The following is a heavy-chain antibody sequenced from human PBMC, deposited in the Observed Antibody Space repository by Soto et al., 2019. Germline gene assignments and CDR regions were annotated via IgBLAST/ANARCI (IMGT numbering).Heavy chain of an antibody. V-gene: IGHV4-30-4*01. CDR2: IYNGGST. CDR3: ARAADYVLRYFDWPLNPDAFDI. Sequence: SETLSLTCTVSGGSISSVNYYWSWIRQPPDKGLEWIGHIYNGGSTYNNPSLKSRVTISVDTSKNQFSLKLSSVTAADTAVYYCARAADYVLRYFDWPLNPDAFDIWGQGTMVTVSS. D-gene: IGHD3-9*01. CDR1: GGSISSVNYY. J-gene: IGHJ3*02.